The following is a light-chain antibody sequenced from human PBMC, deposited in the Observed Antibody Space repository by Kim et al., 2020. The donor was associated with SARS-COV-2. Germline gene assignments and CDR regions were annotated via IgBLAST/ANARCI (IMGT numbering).Light chain of an antibody. CDR3: MQVLQIPRT. CDR1: QSLLHTNGQNY. CDR2: LGS. J-gene: IGKJ2*01. V-gene: IGKV2-28*01. Sequence: DIVMTQSPLSLSVTPGEPASISCRSSQSLLHTNGQNYLDWYLQKPGQTPQLLIYLGSNRASGVPDRFSGSGSGTDFTLKISRVAAEDVGVYYCMQVLQIPRTFGQGTKLEI.